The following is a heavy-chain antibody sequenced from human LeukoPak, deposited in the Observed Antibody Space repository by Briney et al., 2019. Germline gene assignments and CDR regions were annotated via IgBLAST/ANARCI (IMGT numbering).Heavy chain of an antibody. CDR2: ISSSSTI. J-gene: IGHJ4*02. CDR1: GFTFSSYS. D-gene: IGHD3-3*01. V-gene: IGHV3-48*04. CDR3: ARESYYDFDY. Sequence: GGSLRLSCAASGFTFSSYSMNWVRQAPGKGLEWVSYISSSSTIYYADSAKGRFTISRDNAKNSLYLQMNSLRAEDTAVYYCARESYYDFDYWGQGTLVTVSS.